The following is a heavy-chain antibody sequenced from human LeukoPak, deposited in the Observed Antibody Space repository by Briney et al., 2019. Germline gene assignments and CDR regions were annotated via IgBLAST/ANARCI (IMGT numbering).Heavy chain of an antibody. CDR3: ARILEGYHYYMDV. CDR1: GVTFSDYY. CDR2: IGTGATIT. V-gene: IGHV3-11*04. D-gene: IGHD6-13*01. J-gene: IGHJ6*03. Sequence: GGSLRLPCAASGVTFSDYYMSWIRQAPGKGLQWVSYIGTGATITYYADSAKGRFTISRDNAKNSLYLQMNSLRVEDTAVYYCARILEGYHYYMDVWGKGTTVTVSS.